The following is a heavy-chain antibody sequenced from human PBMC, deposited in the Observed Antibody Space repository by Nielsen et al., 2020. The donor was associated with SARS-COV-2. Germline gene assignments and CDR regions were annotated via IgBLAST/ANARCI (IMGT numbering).Heavy chain of an antibody. CDR3: AKDPGSGSFDI. CDR2: ISWNSGSI. J-gene: IGHJ3*02. CDR1: GFTFDDYV. Sequence: SLKISCAASGFTFDDYVMHWVRQAPGKGLEWVSGISWNSGSIGYADSVKGRFTISRDNAKNSLYLQMNSLRAEDTALYYCAKDPGSGSFDIWGQGTMVTVSS. V-gene: IGHV3-9*01. D-gene: IGHD3-10*01.